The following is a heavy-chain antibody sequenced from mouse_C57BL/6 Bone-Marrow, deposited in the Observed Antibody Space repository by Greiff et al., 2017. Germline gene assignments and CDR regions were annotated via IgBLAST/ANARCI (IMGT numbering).Heavy chain of an antibody. D-gene: IGHD1-1*01. V-gene: IGHV1-64*01. CDR2: IHPNGGSP. CDR1: GYTFTSYW. Sequence: QVQLQQPGAELVKPGASVKLSCKASGYTFTSYWMHWVQQRPGQGLAWIGMIHPNGGSPNYHETFNSKATLTVDKSSRTASMQLSSLPPETSAVYYCARHYYGSSLYYCAMDYWGQGTSVTVSS. J-gene: IGHJ4*01. CDR3: ARHYYGSSLYYCAMDY.